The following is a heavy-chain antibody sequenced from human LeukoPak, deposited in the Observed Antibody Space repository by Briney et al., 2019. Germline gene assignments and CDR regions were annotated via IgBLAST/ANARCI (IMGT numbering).Heavy chain of an antibody. D-gene: IGHD3-22*01. J-gene: IGHJ2*01. V-gene: IGHV3-20*01. CDR1: GFTFDDYG. Sequence: GGSLRLSCVASGFTFDDYGMRWVRQAPEEGLEWVSGINWKGGSTGYADSVKGGFTISRDNPKNSLYLQMNSLRAEDTAFYHCARMSGYYYVGYFDLWGRGTLVTVSS. CDR3: ARMSGYYYVGYFDL. CDR2: INWKGGST.